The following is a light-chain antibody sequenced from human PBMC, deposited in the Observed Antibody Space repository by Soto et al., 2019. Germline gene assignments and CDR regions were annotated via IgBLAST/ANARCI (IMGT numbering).Light chain of an antibody. CDR1: QSVSSSY. Sequence: EIVLTQSPGTLSLSPGERATLSCRASQSVSSSYLAWYQQKPGQAPRLLIYGASSKATGIPDRFSGSGSGTDFTLTISRLEPGDLAVYYCQQYGSSLFTFGSGTKVDI. V-gene: IGKV3-20*01. CDR3: QQYGSSLFT. CDR2: GAS. J-gene: IGKJ3*01.